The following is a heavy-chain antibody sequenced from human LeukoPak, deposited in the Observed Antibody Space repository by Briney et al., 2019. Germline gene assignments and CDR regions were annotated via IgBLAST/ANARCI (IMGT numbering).Heavy chain of an antibody. CDR2: IYTSGST. CDR1: GGSISSYY. J-gene: IGHJ4*02. Sequence: SETLSLTCTVSGGSISSYYWSWIRQPAGKGLEWIGRIYTSGSTNYNPSLKSRVTMSVDKSKNQVSLKIISVTAADTAIYYCARDGYNSAPFDYWGPGTLVTVSS. V-gene: IGHV4-4*07. D-gene: IGHD5-24*01. CDR3: ARDGYNSAPFDY.